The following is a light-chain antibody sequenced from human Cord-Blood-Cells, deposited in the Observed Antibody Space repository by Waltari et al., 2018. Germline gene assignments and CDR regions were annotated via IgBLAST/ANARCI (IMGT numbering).Light chain of an antibody. CDR1: QSVSSN. J-gene: IGKJ2*01. CDR2: GAS. V-gene: IGKV3-15*01. Sequence: EIVMTQSPATLSVSPGARATLSCRASQSVSSNLAWYQQKPGQAPRLLIYGASTRATGIPAMFSGSGSGTEFTLTISSLQSEDFAVYYCQQYNNWPYTFGQGTKLEIK. CDR3: QQYNNWPYT.